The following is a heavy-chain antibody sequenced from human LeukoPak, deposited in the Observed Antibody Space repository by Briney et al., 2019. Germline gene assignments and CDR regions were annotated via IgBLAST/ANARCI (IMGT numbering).Heavy chain of an antibody. J-gene: IGHJ6*03. CDR1: GGSISSSSYY. Sequence: SETLSLTCTVSGGSISSSSYYWGWIRQPPGKGLEWIGSIYYSGSTYYNPSLKSRVTISVDTSKNQFSLKLSSVTAADTAVYYCARGPYGSGSYYNLYYYYYMDVWGKGTTVTVSS. CDR3: ARGPYGSGSYYNLYYYYYMDV. D-gene: IGHD3-10*01. V-gene: IGHV4-39*07. CDR2: IYYSGST.